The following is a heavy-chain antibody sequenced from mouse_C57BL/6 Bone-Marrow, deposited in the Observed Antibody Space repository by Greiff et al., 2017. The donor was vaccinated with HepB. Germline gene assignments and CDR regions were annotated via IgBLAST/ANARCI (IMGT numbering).Heavy chain of an antibody. Sequence: EVKLMESGGDLVKPGGSLKLSCAASGFTFSSYGMSWVRQTPDKRLEWVATISSGGSYTYYPDSVKGRFTISRDNAKNTLYLQMSSLKSEDTAMYYCARRDPNDYPLFAYWGQGTLVTVSA. V-gene: IGHV5-6*02. CDR2: ISSGGSYT. J-gene: IGHJ3*01. D-gene: IGHD2-4*01. CDR1: GFTFSSYG. CDR3: ARRDPNDYPLFAY.